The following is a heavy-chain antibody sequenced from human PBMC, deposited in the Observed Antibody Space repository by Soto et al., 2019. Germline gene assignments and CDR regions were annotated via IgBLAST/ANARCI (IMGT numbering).Heavy chain of an antibody. Sequence: GESLKISCKGSGYSFTTNWIGWVRQMPGKGLEWMGIIYPGDSDTRYSPSFQGQVTISADKSISTAYLQGSSLKASDTGIYYCTRPYTGSNDYWGQGTLVTVSS. CDR1: GYSFTTNW. CDR3: TRPYTGSNDY. CDR2: IYPGDSDT. J-gene: IGHJ4*02. V-gene: IGHV5-51*01. D-gene: IGHD3-16*01.